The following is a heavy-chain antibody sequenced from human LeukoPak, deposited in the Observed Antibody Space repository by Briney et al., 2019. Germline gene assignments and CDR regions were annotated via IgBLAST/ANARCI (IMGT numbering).Heavy chain of an antibody. D-gene: IGHD5-12*01. CDR3: ARLFSDSGPYYYYYYYMDV. Sequence: SETLSLTCTVSGGSISSSSYYWGWIRQPPGKGLEWIGSIYYSGSTYYNPSLKSPVTISVDTSKNQFSLKLSSVTAADTAVYYCARLFSDSGPYYYYYYYMDVWGKGTTVTVSS. J-gene: IGHJ6*03. V-gene: IGHV4-39*01. CDR1: GGSISSSSYY. CDR2: IYYSGST.